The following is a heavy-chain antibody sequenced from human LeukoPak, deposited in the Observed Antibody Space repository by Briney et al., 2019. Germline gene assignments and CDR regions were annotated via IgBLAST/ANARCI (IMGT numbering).Heavy chain of an antibody. CDR2: ISGSGGST. CDR3: AKDHMTYYDFWSGYQNWFDP. CDR1: GFTFSSYA. Sequence: GGSLRLSCAASGFTFSSYAMSWVRQAPGKGLEWVSAISGSGGSTYYADSVKGRFTISRDNSKNTLYLQMNSLRAEDTAVYYCAKDHMTYYDFWSGYQNWFDPWGQGTLVTVSS. J-gene: IGHJ5*02. V-gene: IGHV3-23*01. D-gene: IGHD3-3*01.